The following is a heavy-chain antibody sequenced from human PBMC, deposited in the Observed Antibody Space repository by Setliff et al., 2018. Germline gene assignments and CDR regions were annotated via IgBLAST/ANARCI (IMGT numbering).Heavy chain of an antibody. CDR3: ARELRSPYWHLDS. J-gene: IGHJ5*01. Sequence: GASVKVSCKSSGGTFSSSGITWVRQAPGQGLQWLGRFIPILGATNYAQNFQGRVTITADGSTSTGYMELRSLRSDDTAVYYCARELRSPYWHLDSWGQGTQVTVSS. CDR1: GGTFSSSG. V-gene: IGHV1-69*13. CDR2: FIPILGAT. D-gene: IGHD3-16*01.